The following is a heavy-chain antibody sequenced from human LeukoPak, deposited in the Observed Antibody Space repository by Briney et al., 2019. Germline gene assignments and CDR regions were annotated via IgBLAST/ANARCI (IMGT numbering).Heavy chain of an antibody. CDR3: ARHSDDFWSGLYYFDY. CDR2: IYYSGST. V-gene: IGHV4-59*08. J-gene: IGHJ4*02. D-gene: IGHD3-3*01. Sequence: ASETLSLTCTVSGGSISSYYWSWIRQPPGKGLEWIGYIYYSGSTNYNPSLKSRVTISVDTSKSQFSLKLSSVTAADTAVYYCARHSDDFWSGLYYFDYWGQGTLVTVSS. CDR1: GGSISSYY.